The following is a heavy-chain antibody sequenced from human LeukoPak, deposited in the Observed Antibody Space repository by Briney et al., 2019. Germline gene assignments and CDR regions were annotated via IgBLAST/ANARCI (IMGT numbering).Heavy chain of an antibody. V-gene: IGHV4-61*01. CDR2: IYYSGST. CDR1: GVSVSSGSYY. CDR3: ARVIHYYDSSGCFDY. J-gene: IGHJ4*02. Sequence: PSETLSLTCTVSGVSVSSGSYYWSWIRQPPGKGQEWIGYIYYSGSTNYNPSLKSRVTISVDTSKNQFSLKLSSVTAADTAVYYCARVIHYYDSSGCFDYWGQGTLVTVSS. D-gene: IGHD3-22*01.